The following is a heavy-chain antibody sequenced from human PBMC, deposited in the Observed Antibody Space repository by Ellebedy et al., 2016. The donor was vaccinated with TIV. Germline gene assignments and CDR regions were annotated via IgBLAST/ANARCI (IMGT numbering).Heavy chain of an antibody. D-gene: IGHD1-26*01. V-gene: IGHV4-4*02. CDR2: IYPGGST. Sequence: SETLSLTXAVSGDPITGSHWWSWVRQPPGRGLEWIGEIYPGGSTNYNPSLKSRVTMSIDESKNGFSLKLTSVTAADTAVYYCARELSGNFFDFWGQGTLVTVSS. CDR1: GDPITGSHW. CDR3: ARELSGNFFDF. J-gene: IGHJ4*02.